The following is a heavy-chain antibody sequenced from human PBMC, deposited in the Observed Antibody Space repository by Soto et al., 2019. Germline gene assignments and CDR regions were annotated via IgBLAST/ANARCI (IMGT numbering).Heavy chain of an antibody. Sequence: SETLSLTCAVYGGSFSGYYWSWIRQPPGKGLEWIGEINHSGSTNYNPSLKSRVTISVDTSKNQFSLKLSSVTAADTAVYCCARGPRGRTVTSYYYYYGMDVWGQGTTVTVSS. CDR1: GGSFSGYY. CDR3: ARGPRGRTVTSYYYYYGMDV. CDR2: INHSGST. J-gene: IGHJ6*02. D-gene: IGHD4-17*01. V-gene: IGHV4-34*01.